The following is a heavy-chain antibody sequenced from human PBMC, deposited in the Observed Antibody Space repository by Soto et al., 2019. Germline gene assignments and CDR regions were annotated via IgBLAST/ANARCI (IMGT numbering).Heavy chain of an antibody. CDR3: AKDGLGSCTGGTCYGSDY. CDR1: GFTFSSYV. J-gene: IGHJ4*02. V-gene: IGHV3-23*01. Sequence: EVQLLESGGNLVQPGGSLRLSCAASGFTFSSYVMSWVRQAPGKGLEWVSTISGSGASIYDTDSVKGRFTFSRDNSKNTVYLQMNSLRAEDTAVYYCAKDGLGSCTGGTCYGSDYWGQGTLVTVSS. CDR2: ISGSGASI. D-gene: IGHD2-15*01.